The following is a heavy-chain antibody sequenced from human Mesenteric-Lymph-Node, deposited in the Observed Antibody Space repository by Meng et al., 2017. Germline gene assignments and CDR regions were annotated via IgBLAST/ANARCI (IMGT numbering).Heavy chain of an antibody. CDR3: AREEADGNLGGY. V-gene: IGHV4-39*07. CDR2: IYYNRRA. Sequence: GSLRLSCSVSGESISSTNIHWGWIRQPPGKGLEWIGSIYYNRRAYYHPSLKGRVTISIDSSRNQFSLSLTSVTAADTATYYCAREEADGNLGGYWGQGMLVTVSS. CDR1: GESISSTNIH. D-gene: IGHD6-13*01. J-gene: IGHJ4*02.